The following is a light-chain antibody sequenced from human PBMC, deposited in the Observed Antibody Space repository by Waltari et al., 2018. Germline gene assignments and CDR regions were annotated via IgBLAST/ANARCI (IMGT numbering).Light chain of an antibody. J-gene: IGKJ1*01. V-gene: IGKV3-20*01. CDR1: QSVSTF. CDR3: QNHERLPAT. Sequence: EVVLTQLPGTLSLSQGDRATLFCRASQSVSTFLSWYQQKAGQAPRLLIYVASSRATGIPDRFSGSGSGTDFSLTISRLEPEDFAVYYCQNHERLPATFGQGTKVEIK. CDR2: VAS.